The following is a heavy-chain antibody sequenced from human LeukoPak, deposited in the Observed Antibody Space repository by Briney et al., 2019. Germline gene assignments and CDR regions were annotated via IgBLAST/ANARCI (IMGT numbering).Heavy chain of an antibody. D-gene: IGHD3-10*01. CDR2: ISGGDPTT. V-gene: IGHV3-23*01. Sequence: GGSLRLSCAASGFTFSGSPIHWVRQAPGRGLEWVSSISGGDPTTYYSDSVKGRFTISRDNSKNTLYLQMNSLRAEDTAIYYCAKESLLLRGPLLIYYFDFWGQGTLVTVSS. CDR3: AKESLLLRGPLLIYYFDF. J-gene: IGHJ4*02. CDR1: GFTFSGSP.